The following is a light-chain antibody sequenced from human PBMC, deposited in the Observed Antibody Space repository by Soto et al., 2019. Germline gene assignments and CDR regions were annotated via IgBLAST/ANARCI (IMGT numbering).Light chain of an antibody. V-gene: IGLV2-14*01. J-gene: IGLJ3*02. Sequence: QSALTQPASVSGSPGQSITISCTETSSDVGRYNHVSWYQHHPGKAPKLIISEVSNRPSGVSNRFSGSKSGNTASLTISTLQAEDEADYYCSSYTTSSTVVFGGGTKLTVL. CDR1: SSDVGRYNH. CDR3: SSYTTSSTVV. CDR2: EVS.